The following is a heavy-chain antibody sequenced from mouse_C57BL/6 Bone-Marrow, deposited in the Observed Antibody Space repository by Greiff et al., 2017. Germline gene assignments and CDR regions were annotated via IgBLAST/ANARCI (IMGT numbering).Heavy chain of an antibody. J-gene: IGHJ4*01. V-gene: IGHV1-54*01. CDR1: GYAFTNYL. Sequence: VQLQQSGAELVRPGASVKVSCKASGYAFTNYLIEWVKQRPGQGLEWIGVINPGSGGTNYNEKFKGKATLTADKSSSTAYMQLSSLTSEDSAVYCCGRLRRAYYAMGYWGKRTTVTVA. D-gene: IGHD2-4*01. CDR2: INPGSGGT. CDR3: GRLRRAYYAMGY.